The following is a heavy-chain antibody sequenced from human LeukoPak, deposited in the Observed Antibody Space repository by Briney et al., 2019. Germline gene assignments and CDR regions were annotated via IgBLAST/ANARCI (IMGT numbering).Heavy chain of an antibody. CDR3: ATTTGTTGGRAFDI. J-gene: IGHJ3*02. V-gene: IGHV1-69-2*01. CDR2: VDPEDGET. Sequence: ATVKISCKASGYTFIDYYMHWVQQAPGKGLEWMGRVDPEDGETLYAEKFQGRVTITADTSTDSAYMEVSSLRSEDTAVYYCATTTGTTGGRAFDIWGQGTMVTVSS. CDR1: GYTFIDYY. D-gene: IGHD1-1*01.